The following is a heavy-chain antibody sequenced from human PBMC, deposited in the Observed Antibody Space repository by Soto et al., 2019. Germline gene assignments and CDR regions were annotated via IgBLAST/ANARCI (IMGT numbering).Heavy chain of an antibody. CDR1: GGSISSGGYY. CDR2: IYYSGST. D-gene: IGHD2-2*01. J-gene: IGHJ6*02. Sequence: SETLSLTCTVSGGSISSGGYYWSWIRQHPGKGLEWIGYIYYSGSTYYNPSLKSRVTISVDTSKNQFSLKLSSVTAADTAVYYCARDLSPHCSSTSCYYYYGMDVWGQGTTVTVSS. CDR3: ARDLSPHCSSTSCYYYYGMDV. V-gene: IGHV4-31*03.